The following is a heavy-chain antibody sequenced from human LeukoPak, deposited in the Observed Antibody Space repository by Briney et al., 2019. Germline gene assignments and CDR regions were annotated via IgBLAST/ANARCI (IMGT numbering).Heavy chain of an antibody. CDR1: GYTFTSYD. CDR2: ISAYNGNT. J-gene: IGHJ6*03. V-gene: IGHV1-18*01. Sequence: ASVKVSCKASGYTFTSYDINWVRQAPGQGLEWMGWISAYNGNTNYAQKLQGRVTMTTDTSTSTAYMELRSLRSDDTAVYYCARGGGVPAAGDYYYYYYMDVWGKGTTVTVSS. CDR3: ARGGGVPAAGDYYYYYYMDV. D-gene: IGHD2-2*01.